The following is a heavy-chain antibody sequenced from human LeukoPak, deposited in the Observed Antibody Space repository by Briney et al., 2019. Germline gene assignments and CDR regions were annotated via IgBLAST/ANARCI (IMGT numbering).Heavy chain of an antibody. Sequence: RPSETLSLTCSVSGDSFSSVTDYWAWLRQPPGKGLEWVSAISGSGGSTYYADSVKGRFTISRDNSKNTLYLQMNSLRAEDTAVYYCAKDSSSWYPGLDEVIAAYYFDYWGQGTLVTVSS. CDR2: ISGSGGST. J-gene: IGHJ4*02. CDR3: AKDSSSWYPGLDEVIAAYYFDY. V-gene: IGHV3-23*01. D-gene: IGHD6-13*01. CDR1: GDSFSSVTDY.